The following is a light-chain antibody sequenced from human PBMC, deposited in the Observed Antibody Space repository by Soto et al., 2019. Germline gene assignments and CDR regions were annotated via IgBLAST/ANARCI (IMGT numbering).Light chain of an antibody. Sequence: QSVLTQPPSASGTPGQRVTISCSGSSSNIGSNSVNWYQQLPGTAPKLLRYSSNQRHSGVPDRFSGSKSGTSASLAISGLQSEDEADYYFLAWEDSLNGVVFGGGTKLTVL. CDR2: SSN. CDR3: LAWEDSLNGVV. CDR1: SSNIGSNS. J-gene: IGLJ2*01. V-gene: IGLV1-44*01.